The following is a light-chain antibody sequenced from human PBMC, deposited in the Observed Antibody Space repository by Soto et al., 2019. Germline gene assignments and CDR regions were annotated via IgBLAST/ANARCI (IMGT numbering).Light chain of an antibody. CDR2: DVS. CDR3: SSYTTSNTRQIV. J-gene: IGLJ1*01. CDR1: SSDVGGYNY. Sequence: QSALTQPAPVSGSPGQSITISCTGTSSDVGGYNYVSWYQHHPGKAPKLLIYDVSNRPSGISNRFSGSKSDNTASLTISGLQPEDEADYYCSSYTTSNTRQIVFGTGTKLTVL. V-gene: IGLV2-14*03.